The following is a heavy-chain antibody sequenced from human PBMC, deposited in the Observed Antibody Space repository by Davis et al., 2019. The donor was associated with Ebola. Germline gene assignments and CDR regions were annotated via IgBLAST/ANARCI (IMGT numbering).Heavy chain of an antibody. V-gene: IGHV3-30-3*01. CDR3: ARPILTGYYSGEYDAFDI. CDR2: ISYDGSNK. CDR1: GFTFSSYA. D-gene: IGHD3-9*01. J-gene: IGHJ3*02. Sequence: PGGSLRLSCAASGFTFSSYAMHWVRQAPGKGLEWVAVISYDGSNKYYADSVKGRFTISRDNSKNTLYLQMNSLRAEDTAVYYCARPILTGYYSGEYDAFDIWGQGTMVTVSS.